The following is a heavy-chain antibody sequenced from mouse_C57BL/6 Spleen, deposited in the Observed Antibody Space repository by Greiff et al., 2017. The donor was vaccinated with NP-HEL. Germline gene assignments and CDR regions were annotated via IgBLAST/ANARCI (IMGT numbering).Heavy chain of an antibody. J-gene: IGHJ3*01. D-gene: IGHD2-3*01. V-gene: IGHV1-82*01. CDR3: ARDYDGYSLLFAY. Sequence: QVQLQQSGPELVKPGASVKISCKASGYAFSSSWMNWVKQRPGKGLEWIGRIYPGDGDTNYNGKFKGKATLTADKSSSTAYMQLSSLTSEDSAVYFCARDYDGYSLLFAYWGQGTLVTVSA. CDR1: GYAFSSSW. CDR2: IYPGDGDT.